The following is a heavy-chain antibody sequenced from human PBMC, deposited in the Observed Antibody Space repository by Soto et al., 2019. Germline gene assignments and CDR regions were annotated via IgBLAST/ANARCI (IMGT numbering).Heavy chain of an antibody. CDR3: ARVRNGEYSFDY. V-gene: IGHV3-74*01. J-gene: IGHJ4*02. CDR1: GFTFSNYW. CDR2: INPTGSVT. Sequence: EVQLVESGGGLVQTGGSLRLSCAASGFTFSNYWMHWVRQAPGKGLVWVSRINPTGSVTSYADSVKGRFSISRDNAEDTLSLQMNSLRGEDTAVYYCARVRNGEYSFDYWGQGTLVTVSS. D-gene: IGHD3-10*01.